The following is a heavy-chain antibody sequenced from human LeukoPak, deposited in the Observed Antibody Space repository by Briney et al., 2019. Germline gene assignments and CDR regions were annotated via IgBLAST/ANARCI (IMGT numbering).Heavy chain of an antibody. Sequence: TGGSLRLSCAASGFTFDDYAMHWVRQAPGKGLEWVSGISWNSGGIGYADSVKGQFTISRDNAKNSLYLQMNSLRAEDTALYYCAKDPEGIYCSSTSCYFGWFDPWGQGTLVTVSS. V-gene: IGHV3-9*01. J-gene: IGHJ5*02. CDR2: ISWNSGGI. CDR3: AKDPEGIYCSSTSCYFGWFDP. CDR1: GFTFDDYA. D-gene: IGHD2-2*01.